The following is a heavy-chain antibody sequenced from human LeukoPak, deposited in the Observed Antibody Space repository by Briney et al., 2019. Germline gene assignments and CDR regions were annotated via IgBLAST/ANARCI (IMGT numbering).Heavy chain of an antibody. Sequence: GGSLRLSCAASGFTFEDYAIDWVRQAPGKGLEWVSRISGNGGGTYYADSVKGRFTISRDNSKNSLYLQMNSLRTEDTALYYCAKGFFGTSFGGYYFFDYWGQGTLVTVSS. J-gene: IGHJ4*02. CDR2: ISGNGGGT. V-gene: IGHV3-43*02. D-gene: IGHD6-6*01. CDR3: AKGFFGTSFGGYYFFDY. CDR1: GFTFEDYA.